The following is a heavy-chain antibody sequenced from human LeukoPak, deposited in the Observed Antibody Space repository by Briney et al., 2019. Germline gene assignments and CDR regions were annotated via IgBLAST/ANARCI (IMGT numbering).Heavy chain of an antibody. CDR2: IYPRDSKT. Sequence: GESLKISCKGSGYSFTSYWIGWVRQMPGKGLEWMGIIYPRDSKTRYSRSFQGQVTISVDTSINTAYLQWISLKASDTAMYYCARQLYYYDSGAFYLPFNYWGQGTLVTVSS. J-gene: IGHJ4*02. V-gene: IGHV5-51*01. CDR1: GYSFTSYW. D-gene: IGHD3-22*01. CDR3: ARQLYYYDSGAFYLPFNY.